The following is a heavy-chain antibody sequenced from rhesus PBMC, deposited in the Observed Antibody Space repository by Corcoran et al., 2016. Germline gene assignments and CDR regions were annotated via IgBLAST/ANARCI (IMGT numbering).Heavy chain of an antibody. V-gene: IGHV4-169*01. Sequence: QLQLQESGPGLVKPSETLSVTCAVSGGPFSSAYWSCIRPAPGTGLEWIGYIHGGSSSTNYNPSLKSRVNLSVDTSRNQVSLKLSSVTAADTAIYYGSRRSLSGYSYFDYWGQGVLVTVSS. CDR2: IHGGSSST. J-gene: IGHJ4*01. D-gene: IGHD5-24*01. CDR1: GGPFSSAY. CDR3: SRRSLSGYSYFDY.